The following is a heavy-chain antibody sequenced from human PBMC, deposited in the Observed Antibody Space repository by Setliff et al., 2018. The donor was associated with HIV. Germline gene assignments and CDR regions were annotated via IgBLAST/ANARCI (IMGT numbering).Heavy chain of an antibody. V-gene: IGHV4-34*01. Sequence: SETLSLTCAVSGGSFSDYSWTWLRQPPGKALEWIGHINDNGGANYNPSLTTRATISVATPKNQFFLELTSVTAADTAVCYCARGRYNGDSYSGGFYYFDHWGQGSLVTV. CDR1: GGSFSDYS. CDR2: INDNGGA. J-gene: IGHJ4*02. D-gene: IGHD1-1*01. CDR3: ARGRYNGDSYSGGFYYFDH.